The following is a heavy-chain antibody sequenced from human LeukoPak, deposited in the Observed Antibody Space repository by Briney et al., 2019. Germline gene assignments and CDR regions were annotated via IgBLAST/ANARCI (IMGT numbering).Heavy chain of an antibody. Sequence: SVKVSCKASGGTFSSYGIRWVRQAPGQGLEWMGGIIPIFGSANYAQKFQGRVTSTTDESTSTAYMELSSLRPDDTAVYYCAREGYSSSYFDYWGQGTLVTVSS. V-gene: IGHV1-69*05. J-gene: IGHJ4*02. CDR2: IIPIFGSA. D-gene: IGHD6-6*01. CDR1: GGTFSSYG. CDR3: AREGYSSSYFDY.